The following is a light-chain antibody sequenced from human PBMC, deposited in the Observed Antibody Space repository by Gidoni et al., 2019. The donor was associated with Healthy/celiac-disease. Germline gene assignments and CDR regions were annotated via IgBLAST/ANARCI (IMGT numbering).Light chain of an antibody. CDR2: DAS. CDR1: QSVSSY. V-gene: IGKV3-11*01. CDR3: QQRSNWPPKIT. J-gene: IGKJ5*01. Sequence: IVLTPSPATLSLSPGERATLSCRASQSVSSYLAWYQQKPGQAPRLLIFDASNRATGIPARFSGSGSGTDFTLTISSLEPEDVAVYYCQQRSNWPPKITFGQGTRLEIK.